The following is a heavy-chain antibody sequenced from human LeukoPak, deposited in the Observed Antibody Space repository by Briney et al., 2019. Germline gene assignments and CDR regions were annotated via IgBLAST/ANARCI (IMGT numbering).Heavy chain of an antibody. CDR3: VKGFHFDW. CDR1: GFEFSIHD. J-gene: IGHJ4*02. CDR2: ISGRGTDT. V-gene: IGHV3-23*01. Sequence: GGSLRLSCVVSGFEFSIHDMSWGRQAPGKGPEWVSSISGRGTDTYYRDSVKGRFTISRDTSKNTLYMQMNNLRVEDTALYCCVKGFHFDWWGQGTLVTVSS.